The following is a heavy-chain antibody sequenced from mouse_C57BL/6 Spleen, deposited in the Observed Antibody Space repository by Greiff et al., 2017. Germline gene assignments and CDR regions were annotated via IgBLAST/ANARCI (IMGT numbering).Heavy chain of an antibody. Sequence: QVQLQQPGTELVKPGASVKLSCKASGYTFTSYWMHWVKQRPGQGLEWIGNINPSNGGTNYNEKFKSKATLTVDKASSTAYMQLSSLTSEDSAVYYGARENSNYDYFDYWGQGTTLTVSS. CDR2: INPSNGGT. J-gene: IGHJ2*01. V-gene: IGHV1-53*01. D-gene: IGHD2-5*01. CDR3: ARENSNYDYFDY. CDR1: GYTFTSYW.